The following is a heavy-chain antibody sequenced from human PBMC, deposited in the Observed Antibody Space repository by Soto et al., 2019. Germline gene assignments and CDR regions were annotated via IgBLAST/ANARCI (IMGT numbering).Heavy chain of an antibody. CDR3: AREGGSDESGGYLLMGAFAI. CDR2: IYFRGNT. CDR1: GDSISRIDYY. Sequence: SEPLSLTCSVSGDSISRIDYYWTWIRQHPEKGLEWIGNIYFRGNTYYSPSLESRLTISVDTSKNQFSLKLTSVTAADTAVYYCAREGGSDESGGYLLMGAFAIWAQGSMVTVPS. V-gene: IGHV4-31*03. D-gene: IGHD3-22*01. J-gene: IGHJ3*02.